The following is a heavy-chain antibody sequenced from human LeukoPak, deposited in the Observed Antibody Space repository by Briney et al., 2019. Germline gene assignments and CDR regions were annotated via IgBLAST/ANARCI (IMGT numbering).Heavy chain of an antibody. CDR2: ITWNSGTI. D-gene: IGHD1-7*01. J-gene: IGHJ3*02. Sequence: GRSLRLSCAASGFTFDDYAMHWVRQGPGKGLEWVSGITWNSGTIGYADSVKGRFTISRDNVKNSLYLQMNSLRTEDTALYYCAKDVTGTGAIDIWGHGTMVTVSS. V-gene: IGHV3-9*01. CDR1: GFTFDDYA. CDR3: AKDVTGTGAIDI.